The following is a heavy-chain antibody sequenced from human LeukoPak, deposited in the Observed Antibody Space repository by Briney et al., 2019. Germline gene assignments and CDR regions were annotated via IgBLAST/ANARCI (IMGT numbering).Heavy chain of an antibody. V-gene: IGHV1-58*02. Sequence: ASVKVSCKASGFTFTSSAMQWVRQARGQSLEWIGWIVVGSGNTNYAQKFQERVPITRDMSTSTAYMELRSLRSEDTAVYYCAAEPNAFWSGYYYFDYWGQGTLVTVSS. CDR1: GFTFTSSA. D-gene: IGHD3-3*01. CDR3: AAEPNAFWSGYYYFDY. CDR2: IVVGSGNT. J-gene: IGHJ4*02.